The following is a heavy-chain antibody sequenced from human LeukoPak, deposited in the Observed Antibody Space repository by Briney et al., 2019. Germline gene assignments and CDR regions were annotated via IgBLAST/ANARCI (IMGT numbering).Heavy chain of an antibody. V-gene: IGHV3-53*01. CDR3: ARDALNAGSGYDSKDALDI. CDR2: IFTGGDT. CDR1: GFSVSTNY. D-gene: IGHD5-12*01. Sequence: GGSLRLSCAASGFSVSTNYMSWVRQAPGKGLEWVSIIFTGGDTYYPDSVKGRFTISRDNSKNTLYLQMNNLRAEDTAVYYCARDALNAGSGYDSKDALDIWGQGTMVTVSS. J-gene: IGHJ3*02.